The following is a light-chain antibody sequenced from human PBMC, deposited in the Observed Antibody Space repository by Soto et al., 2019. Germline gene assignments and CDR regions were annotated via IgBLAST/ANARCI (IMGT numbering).Light chain of an antibody. J-gene: IGKJ2*01. CDR1: QSVDTM. CDR2: ETS. V-gene: IGKV3-11*01. Sequence: EIVLTQSPATLSLSAGERVTLSCRASQSVDTMVAWYQQQVGRTPRLLIYETSNRATGVPARFSGSGSGTDFPLTISRPDPEVFAIYFCQFRSDWPPFKYTFGQGTKLEVK. CDR3: QFRSDWPPFKYT.